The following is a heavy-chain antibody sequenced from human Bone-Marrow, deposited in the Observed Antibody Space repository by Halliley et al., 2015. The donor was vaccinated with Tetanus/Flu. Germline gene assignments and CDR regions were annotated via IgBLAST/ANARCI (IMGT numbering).Heavy chain of an antibody. CDR1: GASIRSYY. J-gene: IGHJ5*02. Sequence: TLSLTCSVSGASIRSYYWSWVRQPPGKTLEWIGYFFHTGTTNYHPSLKSRVTISSDTSKNIFSLTLTSVTAADTAVYFCARLVADGGSIGVRWFDTWGQGTLVTVSS. D-gene: IGHD2-15*01. CDR2: FFHTGTT. CDR3: ARLVADGGSIGVRWFDT. V-gene: IGHV4-59*08.